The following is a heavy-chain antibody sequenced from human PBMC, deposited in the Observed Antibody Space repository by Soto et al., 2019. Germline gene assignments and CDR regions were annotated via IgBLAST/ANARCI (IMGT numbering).Heavy chain of an antibody. CDR1: GFTFATYA. J-gene: IGHJ4*02. CDR3: AKDRHKEAVYYFDS. Sequence: QVQVVESGGGVVQPGGSLRLSCAASGFTFATYAMHWVRQAPGKGLEWVAVISDDGSDKYYADSVKGRFSISRDNSKSTLFLQLDSLRPEDTAVYRCAKDRHKEAVYYFDSWGQGALITVSS. D-gene: IGHD6-19*01. V-gene: IGHV3-30*18. CDR2: ISDDGSDK.